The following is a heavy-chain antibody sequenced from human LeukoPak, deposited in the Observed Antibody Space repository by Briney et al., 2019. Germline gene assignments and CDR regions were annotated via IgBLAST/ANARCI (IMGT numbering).Heavy chain of an antibody. CDR2: IKEDGTET. V-gene: IGHV3-7*03. D-gene: IGHD5-24*01. CDR3: AKEGRSLQTY. J-gene: IGHJ4*02. Sequence: HPGGSPRLSCAASGFMFSSNWMSWVRLAPGKGLEWVANIKEDGTETYYVDSVKGRFTISRDNAKNSLYLQMNSLRVEDTAVYYCAKEGRSLQTYWGQGTLVTVSS. CDR1: GFMFSSNW.